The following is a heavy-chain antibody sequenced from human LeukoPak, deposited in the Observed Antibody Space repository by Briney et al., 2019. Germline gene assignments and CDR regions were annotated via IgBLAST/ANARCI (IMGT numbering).Heavy chain of an antibody. V-gene: IGHV3-21*01. J-gene: IGHJ6*03. CDR2: ISSSSSYI. CDR3: ARDRGFSPYYMDV. Sequence: PGGSQRLSCAASGFTFSSYSMNWVRQAPGKGLEWVSSISSSSSYIYYADSVKGRFTISRDNAKNSLYLQMNSLRAEDTAVYYCARDRGFSPYYMDVWGKGTTVTVSS. CDR1: GFTFSSYS. D-gene: IGHD3-10*01.